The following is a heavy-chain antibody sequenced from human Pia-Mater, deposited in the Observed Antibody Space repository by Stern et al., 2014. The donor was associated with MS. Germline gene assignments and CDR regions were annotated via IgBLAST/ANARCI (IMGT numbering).Heavy chain of an antibody. CDR3: ARALWFGELSFDY. V-gene: IGHV4-39*01. CDR1: GGSISSSNYY. J-gene: IGHJ4*02. Sequence: QVQLVQSGPGLVKPSETLSLTCTVSGGSISSSNYYWAWIRQPPGKGLDWIGSVYDTGSTYYNPSLASRFAISVDTSKKQFSLNRSSVTAADTAVYYCARALWFGELSFDYWGQGTLVTVSS. D-gene: IGHD3-10*01. CDR2: VYDTGST.